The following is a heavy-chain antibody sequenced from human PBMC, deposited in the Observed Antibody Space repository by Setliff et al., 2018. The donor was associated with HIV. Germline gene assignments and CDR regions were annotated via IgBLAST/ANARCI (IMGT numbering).Heavy chain of an antibody. Sequence: GGSLRLSCAASGFTFDDFGMSWVRQAPGKGLEWVSTINWGGGSTSYADSVKGRFTISRDNSKNSLYLQMNSLRTEDTALYYCARDNSSPYFDYWGQGTLVTVSS. CDR2: INWGGGST. CDR1: GFTFDDFG. J-gene: IGHJ4*02. V-gene: IGHV3-20*04. CDR3: ARDNSSPYFDY. D-gene: IGHD6-13*01.